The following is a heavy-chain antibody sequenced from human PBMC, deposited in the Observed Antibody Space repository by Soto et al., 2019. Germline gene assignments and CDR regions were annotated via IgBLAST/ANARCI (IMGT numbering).Heavy chain of an antibody. D-gene: IGHD1-1*01. V-gene: IGHV4-31*03. CDR1: GGSISRGGYY. Sequence: RSLTCTVSGGSISRGGYYWSWIRQHPGKGLEWIGYIYYSGSTYYDPSLKSRVTISVDTSKNQFSLKLSSVTAADTAVYYCTSLINENWKFRRSGGWFDPWGQGTLVTVSS. CDR3: TSLINENWKFRRSGGWFDP. CDR2: IYYSGST. J-gene: IGHJ5*02.